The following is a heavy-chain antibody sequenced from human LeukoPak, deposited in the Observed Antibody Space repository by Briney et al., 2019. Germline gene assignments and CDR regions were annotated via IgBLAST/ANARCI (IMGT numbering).Heavy chain of an antibody. V-gene: IGHV3-23*01. CDR1: GFTFSSYA. CDR3: AKFWGAAGTLNYGMDV. Sequence: GGSLRLSCAASGFTFSSYAMSWVRQAPGKGLEWVSAISGSGGSTYYADSVKGRFTISRDNYKNTLYLQINSLRAEDTAVYYCAKFWGAAGTLNYGMDVWGQGTMVTVSS. CDR2: ISGSGGST. D-gene: IGHD6-13*01. J-gene: IGHJ6*02.